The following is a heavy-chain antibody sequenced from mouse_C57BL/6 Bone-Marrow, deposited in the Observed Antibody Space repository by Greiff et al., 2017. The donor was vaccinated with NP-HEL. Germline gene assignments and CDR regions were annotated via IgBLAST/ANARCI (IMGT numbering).Heavy chain of an antibody. D-gene: IGHD1-1*01. V-gene: IGHV2-2*01. CDR2: IWSGGST. J-gene: IGHJ1*03. CDR1: GFSLTSYG. Sequence: QVHVKQSGPGLVQPSQSLSITCTVSGFSLTSYGVHWVRQSPGKGLEWLGVIWSGGSTDYNAAFISRLSISKDNSKSQVFFKMNSLQADDTAIYYCARKGITTVVKDWYFDVWGTGTTVTVSS. CDR3: ARKGITTVVKDWYFDV.